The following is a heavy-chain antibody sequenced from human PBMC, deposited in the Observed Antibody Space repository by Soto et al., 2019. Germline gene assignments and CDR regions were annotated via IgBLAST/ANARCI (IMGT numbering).Heavy chain of an antibody. V-gene: IGHV3-30*03. CDR3: ATDLVKTSSLPAA. Sequence: HVQLVESGGGVVQPGRSLRLSCAVSGFNFSTYGMHWVRQAPGKGLEWVAVISNDRSDKAFADSVKGRIAISRDNSKTSLFLQMNSLSEEDTAVYYCATDLVKTSSLPAAWGQGTLVTVSS. CDR1: GFNFSTYG. J-gene: IGHJ5*02. CDR2: ISNDRSDK. D-gene: IGHD6-19*01.